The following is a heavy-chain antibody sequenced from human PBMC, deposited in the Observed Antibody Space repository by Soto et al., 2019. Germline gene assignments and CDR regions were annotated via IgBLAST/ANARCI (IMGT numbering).Heavy chain of an antibody. CDR1: GFTFSSYA. D-gene: IGHD3-3*01. J-gene: IGHJ4*02. CDR3: AKARAQYYDFWSGYPVDY. CDR2: ISGSGGST. Sequence: GGSLRLSCAASGFTFSSYAMSWVRQAPGKGLEWVSAISGSGGSTYYADSVKGRFTISRDNSKNTLYLQMNSLRAEDTAVYYCAKARAQYYDFWSGYPVDYWGQGTLVTVS. V-gene: IGHV3-23*01.